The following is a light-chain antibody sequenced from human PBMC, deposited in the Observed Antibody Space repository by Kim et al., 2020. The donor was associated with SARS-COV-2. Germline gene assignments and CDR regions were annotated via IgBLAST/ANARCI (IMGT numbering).Light chain of an antibody. CDR2: DVS. CDR1: SSDVGRYKY. J-gene: IGLJ1*01. CDR3: SSYASSRSYV. V-gene: IGLV2-14*04. Sequence: GQSIPISCTGTSSDVGRYKYVSWYQQHPGKAPKLMIYDVSERPSGVSNRFSGSKSGNTASLTISGLQAEDEANYYCSSYASSRSYVFGTGTKVTVL.